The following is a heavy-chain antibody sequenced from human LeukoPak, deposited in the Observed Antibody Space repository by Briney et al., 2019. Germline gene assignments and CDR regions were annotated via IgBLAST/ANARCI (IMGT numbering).Heavy chain of an antibody. V-gene: IGHV3-74*03. Sequence: GGSLRLFCVGSGFSFSPYWMHWVRQDPVKGLVWVARISSDGRDTKYADSVKGRFTISRDNAKNTLYLQMNSLRAEDTALYYCARDQTELGPTTVDHWGQGTQVTVSS. D-gene: IGHD1-14*01. J-gene: IGHJ4*02. CDR3: ARDQTELGPTTVDH. CDR2: ISSDGRDT. CDR1: GFSFSPYW.